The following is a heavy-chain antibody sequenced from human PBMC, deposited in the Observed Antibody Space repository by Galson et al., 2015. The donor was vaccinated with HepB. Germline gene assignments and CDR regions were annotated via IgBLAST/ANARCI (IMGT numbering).Heavy chain of an antibody. Sequence: SLRLSCAASGFTFSSYAMHWVRQAPGKGLEWVAVISYDGSNKYYADSVKGRFTISRDNSKNTLYLQMNSLRAEDTAVYYCARDKWEQLVQYYGMDVWGQGTTVTVSS. CDR3: ARDKWEQLVQYYGMDV. CDR2: ISYDGSNK. D-gene: IGHD6-13*01. J-gene: IGHJ6*02. CDR1: GFTFSSYA. V-gene: IGHV3-30-3*01.